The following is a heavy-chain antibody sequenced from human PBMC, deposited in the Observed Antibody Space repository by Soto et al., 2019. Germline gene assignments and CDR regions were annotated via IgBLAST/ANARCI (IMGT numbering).Heavy chain of an antibody. CDR2: FFTTGST. D-gene: IGHD3-10*01. CDR3: ARGAYGSGSSPNCFDP. CDR1: GASISSYY. J-gene: IGHJ5*02. V-gene: IGHV4-4*07. Sequence: QVQLQESGPGLVKPSETLSLTCTVSGASISSYYWSWIRQPAGKGLEWIGRFFTTGSTNYNPSLKSRVTMSVDTSKNQFSLKLNSVTAADTAVYYCARGAYGSGSSPNCFDPWGQGTLVTVSS.